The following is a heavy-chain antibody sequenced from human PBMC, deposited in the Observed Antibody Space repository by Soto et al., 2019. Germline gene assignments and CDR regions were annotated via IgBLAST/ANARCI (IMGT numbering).Heavy chain of an antibody. Sequence: PSGAVSLTCVDYGGSFIVYYWSWIRQPPGKGLEWIGEINHSGSTNYNPSLKSRVTISVDTSKNQFSLKLSSVTAADTAVYYCARGHTDIVVVPAPFYFDYWGQGTLVTVSS. V-gene: IGHV4-34*01. CDR2: INHSGST. CDR1: GGSFIVYY. D-gene: IGHD2-2*01. CDR3: ARGHTDIVVVPAPFYFDY. J-gene: IGHJ4*02.